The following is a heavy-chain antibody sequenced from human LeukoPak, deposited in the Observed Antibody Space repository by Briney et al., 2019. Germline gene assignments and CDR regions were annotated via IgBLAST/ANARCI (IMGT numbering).Heavy chain of an antibody. D-gene: IGHD2-15*01. CDR3: VRGGPSTWS. V-gene: IGHV3-74*01. CDR1: GFTFKLYW. J-gene: IGHJ5*02. Sequence: GGSLRLSCAASGFTFKLYWMHWVRQVPGKRPVWVSRINDDGSDTIYADSVRGRFTISRDDAKNTVYLQLNNLRAEDTAVYYCVRGGPSTWSWGQGTLVTVSS. CDR2: INDDGSDT.